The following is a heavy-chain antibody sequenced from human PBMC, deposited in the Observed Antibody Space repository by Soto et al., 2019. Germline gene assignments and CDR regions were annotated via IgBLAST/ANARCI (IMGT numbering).Heavy chain of an antibody. CDR3: AKDFERYSSSWYIY. CDR1: GFTFSSYG. CDR2: ISYDGSNK. V-gene: IGHV3-30*18. Sequence: QVQLVESGGGVVQPGRSLRLSCAASGFTFSSYGMLWVRQAPGKGLEWVAVISYDGSNKYYADSVKGRFTISRDNSKNTLYLQMNSLRAEDTAVYYCAKDFERYSSSWYIYWGQGTLVTVSS. D-gene: IGHD6-13*01. J-gene: IGHJ4*02.